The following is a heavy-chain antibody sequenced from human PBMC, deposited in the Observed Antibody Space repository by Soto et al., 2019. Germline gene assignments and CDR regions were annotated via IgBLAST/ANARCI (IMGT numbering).Heavy chain of an antibody. J-gene: IGHJ4*02. V-gene: IGHV3-23*01. D-gene: IGHD6-19*01. CDR3: ATATKKGGWFNPFDS. Sequence: PWGALRLSCAASGFSFVNDAMNWFRQAPGKGLEWVSGLSGSGTSTYYADSVKGRFTISRDNSRDTLFLQMNSLTADDTAVYYCATATKKGGWFNPFDSRCQGA. CDR1: GFSFVNDA. CDR2: LSGSGTST.